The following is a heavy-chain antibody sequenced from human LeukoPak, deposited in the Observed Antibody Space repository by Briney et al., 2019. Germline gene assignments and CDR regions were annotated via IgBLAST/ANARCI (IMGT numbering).Heavy chain of an antibody. J-gene: IGHJ4*02. V-gene: IGHV4-61*02. CDR1: GGSISSGSYY. D-gene: IGHD2-2*01. CDR2: IYTSGST. Sequence: SETLSLTCTVSGGSISSGSYYWSWIRQPAGTGLEWIGRIYTSGSTNYNPSLKSRVTISVDTSKNQFSLKLSSVTAADTAVYYCATSPVSSTSSHSFDYWGQGTLVTVSS. CDR3: ATSPVSSTSSHSFDY.